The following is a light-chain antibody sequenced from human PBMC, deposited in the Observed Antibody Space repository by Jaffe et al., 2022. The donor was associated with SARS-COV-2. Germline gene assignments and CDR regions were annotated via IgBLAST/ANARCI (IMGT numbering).Light chain of an antibody. CDR2: DNS. Sequence: QSVLTQPPSVSAAPGQKVTISCSGSSSNIGNNYVSWYQQLPGTAPKLLIYDNSKRPSGIPDRFSGSKSGTSATLGITGLQTGDEADYYCGTWDSSLSAGVFGGGTTLTVL. V-gene: IGLV1-51*01. CDR3: GTWDSSLSAGV. J-gene: IGLJ3*02. CDR1: SSNIGNNY.